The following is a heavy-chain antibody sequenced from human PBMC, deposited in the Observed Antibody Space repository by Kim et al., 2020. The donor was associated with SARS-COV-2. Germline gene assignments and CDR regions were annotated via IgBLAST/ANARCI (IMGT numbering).Heavy chain of an antibody. Sequence: SLTGQVTISVDTSKNQFSLKLSSVTAADTAVYYCARARVGIFGVVTHFDYWGQGTLVTVSS. D-gene: IGHD3-3*01. J-gene: IGHJ4*02. CDR3: ARARVGIFGVVTHFDY. V-gene: IGHV4-59*01.